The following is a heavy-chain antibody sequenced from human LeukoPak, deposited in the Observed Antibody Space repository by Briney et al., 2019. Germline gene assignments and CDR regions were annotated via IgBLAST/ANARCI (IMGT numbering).Heavy chain of an antibody. D-gene: IGHD3-10*01. CDR3: ARGPYGSGTSDY. J-gene: IGHJ4*02. Sequence: SVNVSCKASGGTFSSYAISWVRQAPGQGLEWMGGIIPIFGTANYAQKFQGRVTITTDESTSTAYMELSSLRSEDTAVYYCARGPYGSGTSDYWGQGTLVTVSS. V-gene: IGHV1-69*05. CDR1: GGTFSSYA. CDR2: IIPIFGTA.